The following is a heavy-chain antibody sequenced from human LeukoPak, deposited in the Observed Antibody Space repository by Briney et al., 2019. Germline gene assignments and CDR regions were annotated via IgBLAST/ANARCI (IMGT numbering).Heavy chain of an antibody. V-gene: IGHV1-18*01. CDR2: ISTYNANT. D-gene: IGHD3-9*01. J-gene: IGHJ4*02. CDR3: ARSYDILTGYYRY. Sequence: ASVKVSCKLSGYTYTSYGISWMRQAPGQGLEWMGWISTYNANTQYAQKFQGRVTMTTDTSTSTAYMELRSLRSDDTAVYYCARSYDILTGYYRYWGQGTLVTVSS. CDR1: GYTYTSYG.